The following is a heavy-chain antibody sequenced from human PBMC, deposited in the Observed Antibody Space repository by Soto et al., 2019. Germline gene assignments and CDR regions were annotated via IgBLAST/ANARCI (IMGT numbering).Heavy chain of an antibody. J-gene: IGHJ3*02. CDR3: ARQAYSSGPTGTFDI. V-gene: IGHV5-51*01. D-gene: IGHD6-19*01. CDR2: IYPGDSDT. Sequence: PGESLKISCKGSGYSFTSYWIGWVRQMPGKGLEWMGLIYPGDSDTTYSPSFQGQVTISADKSFSATYLQWSSLKASDTAMYYCARQAYSSGPTGTFDIWGQGSVVTVSS. CDR1: GYSFTSYW.